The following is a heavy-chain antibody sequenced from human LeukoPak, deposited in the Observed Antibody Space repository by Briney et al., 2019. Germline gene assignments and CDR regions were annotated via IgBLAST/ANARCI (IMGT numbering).Heavy chain of an antibody. J-gene: IGHJ6*04. Sequence: GGSLRLSCAASGFTFSSYGMHWVRQTPGKGLEWVAYIQNDGSNEQYADSVKGRFTISRDNAKNSLYLQMNSLGAEDTAVYYCAELGITMIGGVWGKGTTVTISS. V-gene: IGHV3-30*02. CDR1: GFTFSSYG. CDR3: AELGITMIGGV. D-gene: IGHD3-10*02. CDR2: IQNDGSNE.